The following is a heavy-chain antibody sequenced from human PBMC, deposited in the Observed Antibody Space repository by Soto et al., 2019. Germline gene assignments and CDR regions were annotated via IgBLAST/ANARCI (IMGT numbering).Heavy chain of an antibody. D-gene: IGHD3-3*01. V-gene: IGHV1-18*04. CDR3: ARAPAVWSGYPLGP. CDR1: GYTFTSYC. CDR2: ISAYNGNT. Sequence: ASVKVSCKASGYTFTSYCISWVRQAPGQGLEWMGWISAYNGNTNYAQKLQGRVTMTTDTSTSTAYMELRSLRSDDTAVYYCARAPAVWSGYPLGPWGQGTLVTVSS. J-gene: IGHJ5*02.